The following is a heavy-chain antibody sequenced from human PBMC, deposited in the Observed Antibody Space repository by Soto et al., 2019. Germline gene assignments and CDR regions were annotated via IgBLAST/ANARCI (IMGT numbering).Heavy chain of an antibody. CDR2: IFYSGSF. CDR1: DLKRGDLF. CDR3: ASFFYGDYGAVFDF. Sequence: SELQSNPCTVSDLKRGDLFLGWIRKKQGKGLEWIGSIFYSGSFNHNPALKSRATISLDTSKNQFSRKLTSVTAADTAVYYCASFFYGDYGAVFDFLVQRTPV. V-gene: IGHV4-59*11. D-gene: IGHD4-17*01. J-gene: IGHJ4*02.